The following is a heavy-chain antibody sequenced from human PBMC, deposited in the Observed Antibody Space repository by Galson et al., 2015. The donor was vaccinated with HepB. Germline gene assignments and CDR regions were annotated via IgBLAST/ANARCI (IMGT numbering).Heavy chain of an antibody. CDR1: VAAVSDHS. Sequence: SETLSLTCTVSVAAVSDHSWSWIRQPPGKGLEWLGDVRSTGDTKYNPSLRSPLSTSVDMYRRQFSLTLRAVTAADTALYFCARLYFYGFSDYYSLWYFDLWGRGTLVTVSS. CDR2: VRSTGDT. V-gene: IGHV4-59*02. CDR3: ARLYFYGFSDYYSLWYFDL. J-gene: IGHJ2*01. D-gene: IGHD3-22*01.